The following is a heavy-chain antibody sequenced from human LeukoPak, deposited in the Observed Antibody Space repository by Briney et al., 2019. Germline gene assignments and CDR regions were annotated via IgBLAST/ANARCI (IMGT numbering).Heavy chain of an antibody. CDR3: ASNAGAAAGRYYYYYYMDV. J-gene: IGHJ6*03. D-gene: IGHD6-13*01. CDR1: GGTFSSYA. Sequence: SVKVSCKASGGTFSSYAISWVRQAPGQGLEWMGGIIPIFGTANYAQKFQGRVTITTDESTSTAYMELSSLRSEDTAVYYCASNAGAAAGRYYYYYYMDVWGKGTTVTVSS. V-gene: IGHV1-69*05. CDR2: IIPIFGTA.